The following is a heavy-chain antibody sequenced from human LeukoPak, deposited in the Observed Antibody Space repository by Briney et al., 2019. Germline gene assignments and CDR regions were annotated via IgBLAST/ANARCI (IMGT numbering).Heavy chain of an antibody. CDR3: ARGLTFGGIVGHAFDI. J-gene: IGHJ3*02. D-gene: IGHD3-16*02. V-gene: IGHV4-61*02. CDR1: GGSISSGSYY. CDR2: IYTSGST. Sequence: PSQTLSLTCTVSGGSISSGSYYWSWIRQPAGKGLEWIGRIYTSGSTNYNPSLKSRVTISVDTSKNQFSLKLSSVTAADTAVYYCARGLTFGGIVGHAFDIWGHGRMVIVSS.